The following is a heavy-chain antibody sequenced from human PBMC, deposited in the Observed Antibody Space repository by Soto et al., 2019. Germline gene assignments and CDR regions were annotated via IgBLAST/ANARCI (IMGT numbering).Heavy chain of an antibody. D-gene: IGHD3-3*01. CDR2: IDNSGST. CDR1: GACISNYF. V-gene: IGHV4-4*07. J-gene: IGHJ4*02. Sequence: ELRSLTCTDSGACISNYFCTCIRQPAGKGLEWIGRIDNSGSTNYNPSLKSRITMSADTSRNQFSLNLNSVTAADTAVYYCARGGQDFWSGPFNYWGQGALVTVSS. CDR3: ARGGQDFWSGPFNY.